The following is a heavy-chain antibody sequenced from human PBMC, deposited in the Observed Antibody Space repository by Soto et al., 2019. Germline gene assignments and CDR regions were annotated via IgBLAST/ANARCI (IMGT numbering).Heavy chain of an antibody. CDR3: ARTAGYCISTSCYASYYYYGMDV. Sequence: ESGGGVVQPGRSLRLSCAASGFTFSSYGMHWVRQAPGKGLEWVAVIWYDGSNKYYADSVKGRFTISRDNSKNTLDLQMNRLRAEDTAVYYCARTAGYCISTSCYASYYYYGMDVWGQGTTVTVSS. D-gene: IGHD2-2*01. CDR2: IWYDGSNK. CDR1: GFTFSSYG. J-gene: IGHJ6*02. V-gene: IGHV3-33*01.